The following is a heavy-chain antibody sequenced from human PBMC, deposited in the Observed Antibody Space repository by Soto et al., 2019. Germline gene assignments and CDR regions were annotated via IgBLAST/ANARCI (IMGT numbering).Heavy chain of an antibody. J-gene: IGHJ4*02. D-gene: IGHD3-22*01. V-gene: IGHV3-30*18. CDR1: GFTFSSYG. Sequence: QVQLVESGGGVVQPGRSLRLSCAASGFTFSSYGMHWVRQAPGKGLEWVAVISYDGSNKYYADSVKGRFTISRDNSKNTLYLQMTSLRAEDTAVYYCAKVMIGVVTNRAPMDDWGQGTLVTVSS. CDR3: AKVMIGVVTNRAPMDD. CDR2: ISYDGSNK.